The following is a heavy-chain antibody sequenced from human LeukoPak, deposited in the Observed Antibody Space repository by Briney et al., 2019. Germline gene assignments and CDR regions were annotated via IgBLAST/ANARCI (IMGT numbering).Heavy chain of an antibody. Sequence: SETLSLTCAVYGGSFSGYYWSWIRQPPGKGLEWIGEINHSGSTNYNPSLKSRVTISVDTSKNQFSLKLSSVTAADAAVYYCARLVVFTIVRGAPPYYYYGMDVWGQGTTVTVSS. D-gene: IGHD3-10*01. V-gene: IGHV4-34*01. CDR2: INHSGST. CDR1: GGSFSGYY. J-gene: IGHJ6*02. CDR3: ARLVVFTIVRGAPPYYYYGMDV.